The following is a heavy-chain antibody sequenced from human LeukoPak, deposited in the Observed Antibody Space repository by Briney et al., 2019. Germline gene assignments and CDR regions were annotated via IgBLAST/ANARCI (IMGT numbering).Heavy chain of an antibody. V-gene: IGHV3-21*01. CDR3: ARDRGLGSAPPSSALDY. D-gene: IGHD3-10*01. Sequence: PGGSLRLSCAASGFTFSSYNMNWVRQAPGNGLEWVSSISTYIYYVDSVKGRFTISRDNAKNSLYLQMNSLRAEDTAVYYCARDRGLGSAPPSSALDYWGQGTLVTVSS. J-gene: IGHJ4*02. CDR2: ISTYI. CDR1: GFTFSSYN.